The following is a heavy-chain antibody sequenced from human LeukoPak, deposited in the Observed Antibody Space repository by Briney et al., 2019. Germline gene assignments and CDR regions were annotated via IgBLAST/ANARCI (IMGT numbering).Heavy chain of an antibody. V-gene: IGHV1-69*13. CDR1: GGTFSSYA. J-gene: IGHJ6*02. CDR2: IIPIFGTA. CDR3: AREREQWELPWDYYYGMDV. Sequence: SVKVSCKASGGTFSSYAISWVRQAPGQGLEWMGGIIPIFGTANYAQKFQGRVTITADESTSTAYMELSSVRSEDTAVYYCAREREQWELPWDYYYGMDVWGQGTTVTVSS. D-gene: IGHD1-26*01.